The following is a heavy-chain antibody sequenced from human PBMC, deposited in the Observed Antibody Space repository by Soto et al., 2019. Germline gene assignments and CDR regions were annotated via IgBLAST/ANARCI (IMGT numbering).Heavy chain of an antibody. Sequence: GGSLRLSCAASGFTVSSNYMSWVRQAPGKGLEWVSVIYSGGSTYYADSVKGRFTISRDNSKNTLYLQMNSLRAEDTAVYYCARDSGTVTTYYYYGMDVWGQGTTVTVSS. CDR2: IYSGGST. J-gene: IGHJ6*02. CDR3: ARDSGTVTTYYYYGMDV. D-gene: IGHD4-17*01. V-gene: IGHV3-53*01. CDR1: GFTVSSNY.